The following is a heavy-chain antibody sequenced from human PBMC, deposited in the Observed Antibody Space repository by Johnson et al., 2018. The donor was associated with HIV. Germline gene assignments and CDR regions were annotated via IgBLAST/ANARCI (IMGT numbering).Heavy chain of an antibody. CDR3: ARDHLRRSHAFDI. CDR2: IYSGGST. V-gene: IGHV3-53*01. D-gene: IGHD2-15*01. Sequence: VQLVESGGGLIQPGGSLRLSCAASGFTVSSNYMSWVRQAPGKGLEWVSVIYSGGSTYYADSVKDRFTISRDNSKNTLYLQMNSLRAEDTAVYYCARDHLRRSHAFDIWGQGTMVTVSS. J-gene: IGHJ3*02. CDR1: GFTVSSNY.